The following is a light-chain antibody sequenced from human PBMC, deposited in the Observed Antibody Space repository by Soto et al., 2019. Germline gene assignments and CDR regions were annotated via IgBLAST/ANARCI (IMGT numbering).Light chain of an antibody. J-gene: IGKJ1*01. CDR2: DAS. CDR1: LTISDNY. CDR3: QQYGSSQT. Sequence: EIVLTHSPGTLSLSPGERATLSCRASLTISDNYLAWYQQKAGQAPRLVIYDASNRATGIPDRFSGSGSGTDFTLTISRLEPEDFAVYYCQQYGSSQTFGQGTKVDIK. V-gene: IGKV3-20*01.